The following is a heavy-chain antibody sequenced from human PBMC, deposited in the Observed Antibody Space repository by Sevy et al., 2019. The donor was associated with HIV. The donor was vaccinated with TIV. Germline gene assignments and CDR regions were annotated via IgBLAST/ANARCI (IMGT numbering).Heavy chain of an antibody. V-gene: IGHV3-23*01. CDR2: ISASGRGT. J-gene: IGHJ6*02. CDR1: GFTFSSYA. CDR3: AKGYCSGGSCPRDYYYYGMDV. Sequence: GGSLRLSCAASGFTFSSYAMNWVRQAPGKGLEWVSSISASGRGTYYADSVEGRLTNSRDNSKNTLYLQMNSLRGDDTAVYYCAKGYCSGGSCPRDYYYYGMDVWGQGTTVTVSS. D-gene: IGHD2-15*01.